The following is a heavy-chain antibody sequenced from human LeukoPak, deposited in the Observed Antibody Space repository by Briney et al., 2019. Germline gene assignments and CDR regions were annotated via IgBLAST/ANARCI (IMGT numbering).Heavy chain of an antibody. J-gene: IGHJ4*02. Sequence: GTSLKLSCAASGFIFSNYPMHWVRQAPDKGLEWVSLISYDGHNTYYADSVKGRFTISRDNAKNSLYLQMNSLRAEDTAVYYCARVRGSYSFDYWGQGTLLTVSS. CDR3: ARVRGSYSFDY. CDR1: GFIFSNYP. V-gene: IGHV3-30-3*01. D-gene: IGHD1-26*01. CDR2: ISYDGHNT.